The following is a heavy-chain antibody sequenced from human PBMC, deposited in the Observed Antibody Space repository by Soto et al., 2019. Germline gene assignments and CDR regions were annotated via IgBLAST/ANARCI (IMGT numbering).Heavy chain of an antibody. CDR2: IYYSGST. CDR1: GGSICSGGYY. CDR3: ARADASEVATSTCFDY. V-gene: IGHV4-31*03. D-gene: IGHD5-12*01. J-gene: IGHJ4*02. Sequence: PSVTLTLTCTVSGGSICSGGYYWSWNRQHPRKGLDWIGYIYYSGSTYYNPTLKSRVTISVDTTKNQFSLKLSSVTATDTTVYYCARADASEVATSTCFDYWGQGTLVTVSS.